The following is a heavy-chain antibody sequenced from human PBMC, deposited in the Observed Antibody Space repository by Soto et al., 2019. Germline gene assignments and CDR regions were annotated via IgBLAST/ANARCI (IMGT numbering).Heavy chain of an antibody. CDR3: ARDQYSSGWYGENWFDP. Sequence: SETLSLTCTVSGGSISSGGYYWSWIRQHPGKGLEWIGYIYYSGSTYYNPSLKSRVTISVDTSRNQFSLKLSSVTAADTAVYYCARDQYSSGWYGENWFDPWGQGTLVTVSS. CDR1: GGSISSGGYY. CDR2: IYYSGST. V-gene: IGHV4-31*03. D-gene: IGHD6-19*01. J-gene: IGHJ5*02.